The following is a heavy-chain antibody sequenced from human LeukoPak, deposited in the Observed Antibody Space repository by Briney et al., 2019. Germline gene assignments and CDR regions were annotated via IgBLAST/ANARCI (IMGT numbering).Heavy chain of an antibody. CDR2: IYHSGST. Sequence: SETLSLTCAVSGGSISSSNWWSWVRQPPGKGLEWIGEIYHSGSTNYNPSLKSRVTISVDTSKNQFSLKLSSVTAADTAVYYCARGPRSYGMDVWGQGTTVTVSS. CDR1: GGSISSSNW. J-gene: IGHJ6*02. CDR3: ARGPRSYGMDV. V-gene: IGHV4-4*02.